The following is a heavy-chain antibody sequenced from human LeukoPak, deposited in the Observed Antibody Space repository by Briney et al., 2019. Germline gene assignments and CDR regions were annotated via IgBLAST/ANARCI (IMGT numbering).Heavy chain of an antibody. CDR2: IIPIFGTA. CDR3: AGWSDYYYDRLSYYYYGMDV. CDR1: GGTFSSYA. J-gene: IGHJ6*02. Sequence: ASVKVSCKASGGTFSSYAISWVRQAPGQGLEWMGGIIPIFGTANYAQKFQGRVTITADESTSTAYMELSSLRSEDTAVYYCAGWSDYYYDRLSYYYYGMDVWGQGTTVTVSS. D-gene: IGHD3-22*01. V-gene: IGHV1-69*13.